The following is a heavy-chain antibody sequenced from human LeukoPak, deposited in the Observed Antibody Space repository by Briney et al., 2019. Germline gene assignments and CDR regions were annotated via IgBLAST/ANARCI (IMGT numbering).Heavy chain of an antibody. CDR2: IYYSGST. CDR3: ARDGSGSSGWYNFDY. CDR1: GGSISSYY. J-gene: IGHJ4*02. D-gene: IGHD6-19*01. V-gene: IGHV4-59*01. Sequence: SETLSLTCTVSGGSISSYYWSWIRQAPGKGLEWIAYIYYSGSTNYNPSLKSRVTIPVDTSKNQFSLKLSSVTAADTAVYYCARDGSGSSGWYNFDYWGQGTLVTVSS.